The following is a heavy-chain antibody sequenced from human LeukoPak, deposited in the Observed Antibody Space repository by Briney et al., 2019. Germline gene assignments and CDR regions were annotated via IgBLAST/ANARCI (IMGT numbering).Heavy chain of an antibody. V-gene: IGHV4-39*07. D-gene: IGHD6-6*01. CDR1: GGSISSSSYY. CDR3: ARAPYSSSSLDTYYYYYYMDV. CDR2: IYYSGST. J-gene: IGHJ6*03. Sequence: SETLSLTCTVSGGSISSSSYYWGWIRQPPGKGLEWIGSIYYSGSTYYNPSLKSRVTISVDTSKNQFSLKLSSVTAADTAVYYCARAPYSSSSLDTYYYYYYMDVWGKGTTVTVSS.